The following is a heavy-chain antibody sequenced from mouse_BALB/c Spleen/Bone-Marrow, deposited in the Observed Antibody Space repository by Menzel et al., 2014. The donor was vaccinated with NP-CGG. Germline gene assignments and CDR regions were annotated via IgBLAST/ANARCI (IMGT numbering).Heavy chain of an antibody. D-gene: IGHD2-3*01. CDR3: VRGDDGYDFDY. Sequence: EVKLMESGGGLVKPGGSLKLSCAASGFSFSYYAMSWVRQTPEKRLEWVASISTGAITYYPDSVMGRLTISRDNASNILYMLMSSLRSEDTAMYYCVRGDDGYDFDYWGQGTTLTVSS. CDR2: ISTGAIT. J-gene: IGHJ2*01. V-gene: IGHV5-6-5*01. CDR1: GFSFSYYA.